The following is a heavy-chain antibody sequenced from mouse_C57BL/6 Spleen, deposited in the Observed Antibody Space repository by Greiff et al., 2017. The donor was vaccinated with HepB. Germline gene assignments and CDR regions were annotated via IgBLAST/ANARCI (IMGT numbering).Heavy chain of an antibody. V-gene: IGHV1-76*01. J-gene: IGHJ1*03. Sequence: QVQLQQSGAELVRPGASVKLSCKASGYTFTDYYINWVKQRPGQGLEWIARIYPGSGNTYYNEKFKGKATLTAEKSSSTAYMQLSSLTSEASAVYFCARSGYDYDGYFDVWGTGTTVTVSS. CDR3: ARSGYDYDGYFDV. CDR1: GYTFTDYY. D-gene: IGHD2-4*01. CDR2: IYPGSGNT.